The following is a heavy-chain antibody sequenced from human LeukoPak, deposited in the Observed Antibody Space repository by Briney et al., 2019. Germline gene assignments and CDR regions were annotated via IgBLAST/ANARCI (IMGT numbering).Heavy chain of an antibody. D-gene: IGHD1-26*01. V-gene: IGHV3-30-3*01. CDR2: ISYDGSNK. Sequence: GGSLRLSCAASGFTFSSYAMHWVRQAPGKGLEWVAVISYDGSNKYYADSVKGRFTISRHNSKNTLYLQMNSLRAEDTAVYYCARVSKEWELLGPFDYWGQGTLVTVSS. J-gene: IGHJ4*02. CDR1: GFTFSSYA. CDR3: ARVSKEWELLGPFDY.